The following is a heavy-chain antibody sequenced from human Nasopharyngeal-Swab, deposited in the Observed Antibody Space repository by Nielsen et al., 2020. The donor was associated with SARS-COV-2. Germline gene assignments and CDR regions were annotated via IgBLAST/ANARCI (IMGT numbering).Heavy chain of an antibody. D-gene: IGHD3-16*01. V-gene: IGHV1-8*01. Sequence: WVRQAPGQGLEWMGWMNPNSGNTGYAQKFQGRVTMSRDTSISTAYMELNSLTSEGTAVYYCARKGASDYWGQGTLVTVSS. J-gene: IGHJ4*02. CDR2: MNPNSGNT. CDR3: ARKGASDY.